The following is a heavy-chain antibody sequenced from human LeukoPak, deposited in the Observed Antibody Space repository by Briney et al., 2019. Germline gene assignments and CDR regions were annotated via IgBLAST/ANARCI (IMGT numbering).Heavy chain of an antibody. D-gene: IGHD3-10*01. CDR1: GYTFSGFY. Sequence: ASVKVSCKTSGYTFSGFYIHWVRQAPGQGLEWMGWNNPNTGGTNFAQKFQGRVTMTTDTSIRTAYMDLRRLTSGDTAVYYCAREGDYNGSGRGDSWGQGTLVTVSS. J-gene: IGHJ4*02. CDR3: AREGDYNGSGRGDS. CDR2: NNPNTGGT. V-gene: IGHV1-2*02.